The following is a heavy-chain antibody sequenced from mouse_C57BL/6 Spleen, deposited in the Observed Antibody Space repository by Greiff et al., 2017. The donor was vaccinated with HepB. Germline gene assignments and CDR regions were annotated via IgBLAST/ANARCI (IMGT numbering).Heavy chain of an antibody. CDR3: ARREYYGSYYAMDY. J-gene: IGHJ4*01. Sequence: DVMLVESGGGLVKPGGSLKLSCAASGFTFSDYGMHWVRQAPEKGLEWVAYISSGSSTIYYADTVKGRFTISRDNAKNTLFLQMTSLRSEDTAMYYCARREYYGSYYAMDYWGQGTSVTVSS. CDR2: ISSGSSTI. V-gene: IGHV5-17*01. D-gene: IGHD1-1*01. CDR1: GFTFSDYG.